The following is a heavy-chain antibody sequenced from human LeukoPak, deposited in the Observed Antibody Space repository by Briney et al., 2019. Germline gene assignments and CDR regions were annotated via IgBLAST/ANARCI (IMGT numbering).Heavy chain of an antibody. CDR2: IHMTGYT. CDR3: VRGRGYYDGRGYIKNVPFDI. J-gene: IGHJ3*02. D-gene: IGHD3-22*01. V-gene: IGHV3-13*01. CDR1: GCSFSRYE. Sequence: AWPVTLSCLASGCSFSRYEMHWVRLARGKGLECVSGIHMTGYTCYADSVKGRFTISRENAKISLYLQMNSLRAGDTAVYYCVRGRGYYDGRGYIKNVPFDIWGQGTTVTVSS.